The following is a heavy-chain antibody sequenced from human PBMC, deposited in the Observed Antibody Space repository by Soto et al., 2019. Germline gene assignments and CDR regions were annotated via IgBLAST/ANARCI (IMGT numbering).Heavy chain of an antibody. CDR1: GLDFSNYA. CDR3: AKSFCSSSSCFFLWVDP. V-gene: IGHV3-23*01. CDR2: ISGTGVPT. D-gene: IGHD2-2*01. Sequence: PGGSLRLSCAASGLDFSNYAMSWVRQAPGKGLECISLISGTGVPTLYAESVKGRFSVSRDNSKDTLFLEMNNLRVDDTAMYYCAKSFCSSSSCFFLWVDPWGPGTLVTVSS. J-gene: IGHJ5*02.